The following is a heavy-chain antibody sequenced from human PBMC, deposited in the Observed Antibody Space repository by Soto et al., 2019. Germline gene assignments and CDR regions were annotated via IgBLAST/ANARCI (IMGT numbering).Heavy chain of an antibody. CDR2: INHSGST. V-gene: IGHV4-34*01. CDR3: AREKVDDIVVVPAANAPGIWFDP. J-gene: IGHJ5*02. Sequence: SETLSLTCAVYGGSFSGYYWSWIRQPPGKGLEWIGEINHSGSTNYNPSLKSRVTISVDTSKNQFSLKLSSVTAADTAVYYCAREKVDDIVVVPAANAPGIWFDPWGQGTLVTVSS. D-gene: IGHD2-2*01. CDR1: GGSFSGYY.